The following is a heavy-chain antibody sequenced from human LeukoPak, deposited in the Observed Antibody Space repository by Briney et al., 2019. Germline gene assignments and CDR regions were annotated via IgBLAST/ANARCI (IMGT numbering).Heavy chain of an antibody. CDR3: ARLLGGGSGYSY. J-gene: IGHJ4*02. V-gene: IGHV4-34*01. CDR2: INHSGST. D-gene: IGHD3-22*01. Sequence: SETLSLTCAVYGGSFSGYYWSWIRQPPGKGLEWIGEINHSGSTNYNPSLKSRVTISVDTSKNQFPLKLSSVTAADTAVYYCARLLGGGSGYSYWGQGTLVTVSS. CDR1: GGSFSGYY.